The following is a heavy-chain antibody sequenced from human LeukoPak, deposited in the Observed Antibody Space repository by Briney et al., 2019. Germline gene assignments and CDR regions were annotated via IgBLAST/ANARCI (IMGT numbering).Heavy chain of an antibody. CDR2: MNPNGGNT. J-gene: IGHJ4*02. Sequence: ASVKVSCKASGGTFSSYAISWVRQAPGQGLEWMGWMNPNGGNTGYAQKFQGRVTMTRNTSISTAYMELSSLRSEDTAVYYCARGGLGGGYSIDYWGQGTLVTVSS. V-gene: IGHV1-8*02. D-gene: IGHD3-22*01. CDR1: GGTFSSYA. CDR3: ARGGLGGGYSIDY.